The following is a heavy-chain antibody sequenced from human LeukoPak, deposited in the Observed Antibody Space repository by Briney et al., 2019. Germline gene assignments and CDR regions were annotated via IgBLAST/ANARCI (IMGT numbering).Heavy chain of an antibody. Sequence: TSETLSLTCTVSGGSVSSYYLSWIRQPPGKGLEWIGYIYYSGSTNYSPSLKSRVTISVDTSKNQFSLKLCSVTAADTAVYYRARGWGYFDSWGQGTLVTVSS. J-gene: IGHJ4*02. V-gene: IGHV4-59*08. CDR2: IYYSGST. CDR3: ARGWGYFDS. D-gene: IGHD7-27*01. CDR1: GGSVSSYY.